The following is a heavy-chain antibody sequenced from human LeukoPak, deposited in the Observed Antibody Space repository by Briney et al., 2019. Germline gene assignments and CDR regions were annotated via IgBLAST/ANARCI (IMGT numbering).Heavy chain of an antibody. Sequence: SVKVSCKASGGTFSSYAISWVRQAPGQGLEWMGGIIPIFGTANYAQKFQGRVTMTTDTSTSTAYMELRSLRSDDTAVYYCARGAMTTVTTYLDYWGQGTLVTVSS. J-gene: IGHJ4*02. CDR1: GGTFSSYA. V-gene: IGHV1-69*05. CDR2: IIPIFGTA. D-gene: IGHD4-11*01. CDR3: ARGAMTTVTTYLDY.